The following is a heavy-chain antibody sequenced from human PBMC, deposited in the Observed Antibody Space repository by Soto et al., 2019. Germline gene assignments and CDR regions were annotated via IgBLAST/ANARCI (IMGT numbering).Heavy chain of an antibody. Sequence: APLNGSCKASGYTITGDYIGWRRHAKGQGLEWMGWINPNSGGTNYAQKFQGWVTMTRDTSISTAYMELSRLRSDDTAVYYCARAYGSGSPLAFDIWGQGTMVTVSS. CDR3: ARAYGSGSPLAFDI. D-gene: IGHD3-10*01. CDR2: INPNSGGT. CDR1: GYTITGDY. V-gene: IGHV1-2*04. J-gene: IGHJ3*02.